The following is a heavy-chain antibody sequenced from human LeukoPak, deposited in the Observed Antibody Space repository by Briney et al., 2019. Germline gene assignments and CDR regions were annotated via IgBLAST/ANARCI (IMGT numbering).Heavy chain of an antibody. D-gene: IGHD5-24*01. CDR3: ARDHRRDGYNLVRFLSVYYMDV. J-gene: IGHJ6*03. V-gene: IGHV3-21*01. Sequence: NAGGSLRLSCAASGFTFNYYGMNWVRQAPGKGLEWVSSISSSSSYIYYADSVKGRFTISRDNAKNSLYLQMNSLRAEDTAVYYCARDHRRDGYNLVRFLSVYYMDVWGKGTTVTVSS. CDR1: GFTFNYYG. CDR2: ISSSSSYI.